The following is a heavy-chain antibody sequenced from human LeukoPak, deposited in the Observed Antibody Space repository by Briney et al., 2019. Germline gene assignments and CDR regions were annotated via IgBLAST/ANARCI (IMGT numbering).Heavy chain of an antibody. J-gene: IGHJ4*02. CDR1: GGSIISSSYY. CDR2: IYYSGST. Sequence: PSETLSLTCTVSGGSIISSSYYWDWIRQPPGKGLEWNGSIYYSGSTYYNPSLKSRVTISVDTSKNQFSLKLSSVTAADTAVYYCARSVHKLRYFDWFDYWGQGTLVTVSS. CDR3: ARSVHKLRYFDWFDY. D-gene: IGHD3-9*01. V-gene: IGHV4-39*07.